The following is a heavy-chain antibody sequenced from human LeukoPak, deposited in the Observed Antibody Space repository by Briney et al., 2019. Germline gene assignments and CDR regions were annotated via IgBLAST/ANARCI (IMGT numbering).Heavy chain of an antibody. CDR3: ARGSSRDSSGWYGPGKWFDP. J-gene: IGHJ5*02. D-gene: IGHD6-19*01. CDR1: GYTFTDYY. V-gene: IGHV1-2*02. Sequence: ASVKVSCKASGYTFTDYYMHWVRQAPGQGLESMGWINPKSGGTNYVQKFQGRVTMTRDTSISTAYMELNRLRSDDTAVYYCARGSSRDSSGWYGPGKWFDPWGQGSLVTVSS. CDR2: INPKSGGT.